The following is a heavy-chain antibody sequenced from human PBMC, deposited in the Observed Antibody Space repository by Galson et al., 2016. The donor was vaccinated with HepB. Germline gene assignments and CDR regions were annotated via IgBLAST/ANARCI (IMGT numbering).Heavy chain of an antibody. D-gene: IGHD3-10*01. CDR1: GFTFSTYW. CDR3: ASSVRGSGSPPGGY. J-gene: IGHJ4*02. CDR2: ISRDGSST. V-gene: IGHV3-74*01. Sequence: SLRLSCAASGFTFSTYWMHWVRQAPGKGLVWVSRISRDGSSTGFADSVKGRFTISRDNAKNTLYLQMNSLRAEDTAVYYCASSVRGSGSPPGGYWGQGILVTVSS.